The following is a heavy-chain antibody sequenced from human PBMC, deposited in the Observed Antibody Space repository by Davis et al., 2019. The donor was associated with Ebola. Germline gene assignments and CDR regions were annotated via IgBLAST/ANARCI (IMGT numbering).Heavy chain of an antibody. D-gene: IGHD5-12*01. CDR1: GFTLSDYY. Sequence: GASLKISCAASGFTLSDYYMSWIRPAPGKGLEWVSYLSSGNINMYYADSVKGRFTISRDNAKNSLYLQMNSLRGEDTAVDYCARVSRTYSGYDFDYWGQGTQVTVSS. CDR3: ARVSRTYSGYDFDY. J-gene: IGHJ4*02. CDR2: LSSGNINM. V-gene: IGHV3-11*01.